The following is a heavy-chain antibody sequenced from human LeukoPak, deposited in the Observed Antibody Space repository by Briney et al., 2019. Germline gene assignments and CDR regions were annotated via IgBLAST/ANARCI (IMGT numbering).Heavy chain of an antibody. CDR2: IIPIFGTA. CDR1: GGTFSSYA. Sequence: SVKVSCKASGGTFSSYAISWVRQAPGQGLEWMGGIIPIFGTANYAQKFQGRVTITTDESTSTAYMELSSLRSEDTAMYYCARSLEGCSSTSCSDSPYYYYYYYMDVWGKGTTVTVSS. CDR3: ARSLEGCSSTSCSDSPYYYYYYYMDV. V-gene: IGHV1-69*05. D-gene: IGHD2-2*01. J-gene: IGHJ6*03.